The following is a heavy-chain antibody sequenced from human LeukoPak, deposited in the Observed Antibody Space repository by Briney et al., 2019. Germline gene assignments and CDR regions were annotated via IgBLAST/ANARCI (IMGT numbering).Heavy chain of an antibody. CDR1: GGTFSSYA. CDR3: ARAQPKGYSSSWYDY. CDR2: ITPIFGTA. Sequence: GASVKVSCKASGGTFSSYAISWVRQAPGQGLEWMGRITPIFGTANYAQKFQGRVTITTDESTSTAYMELSSLRSEDTAVYYCARAQPKGYSSSWYDYWGQGTLVTVSS. D-gene: IGHD6-13*01. J-gene: IGHJ4*02. V-gene: IGHV1-69*05.